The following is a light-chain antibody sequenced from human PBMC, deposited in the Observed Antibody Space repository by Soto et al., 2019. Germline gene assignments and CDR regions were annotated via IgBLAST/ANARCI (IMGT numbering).Light chain of an antibody. CDR1: QSLLYYPNNKNY. J-gene: IGKJ4*01. V-gene: IGKV4-1*01. CDR3: QQNYDTVFT. CDR2: WAS. Sequence: DFVMTQSPDSLAVSLGERATINCKSSQSLLYYPNNKNYLAWYQHKPGQPPKLLISWASTRESGVPDRFSGSGSGTDFTLTISSLQAEDVAIYYCQQNYDTVFTFAGGTQVEIK.